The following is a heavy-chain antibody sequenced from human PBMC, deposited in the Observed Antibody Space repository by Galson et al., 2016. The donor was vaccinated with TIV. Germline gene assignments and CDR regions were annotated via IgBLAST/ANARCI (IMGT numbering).Heavy chain of an antibody. Sequence: SVQVSCKATGGTLSRHTTSWLRQAPGQGLEWMGRILPIVGITDYAQKSQGRVTIIADRFTSTDSMVLSVLPSDDTAVYYCATETGSSGMDVWDQGTTVTVSS. D-gene: IGHD3-10*01. CDR1: GGTLSRHT. CDR2: ILPIVGIT. V-gene: IGHV1-69*02. CDR3: ATETGSSGMDV. J-gene: IGHJ6*02.